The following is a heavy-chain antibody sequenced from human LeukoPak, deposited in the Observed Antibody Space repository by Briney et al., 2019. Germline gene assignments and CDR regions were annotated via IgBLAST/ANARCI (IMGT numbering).Heavy chain of an antibody. CDR3: AKEHPYGY. Sequence: PGGSLRLSCAASGFTFSSYAMSWVRQAPGKGLEWVSGISWNSGSIGYADSVKGRFTISRDNAKNSLYLQMNSLRAEDTALYYCAKEHPYGYWGQGTLVTVSS. V-gene: IGHV3-9*01. CDR2: ISWNSGSI. D-gene: IGHD4-17*01. CDR1: GFTFSSYA. J-gene: IGHJ4*02.